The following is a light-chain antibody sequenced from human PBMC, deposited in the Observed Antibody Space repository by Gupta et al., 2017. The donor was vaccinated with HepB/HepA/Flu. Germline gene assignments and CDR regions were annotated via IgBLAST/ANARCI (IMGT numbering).Light chain of an antibody. CDR3: CSYAGSSTYV. CDR2: EVS. CDR1: SSDVGSYNL. Sequence: QSALTQPASVSGSPGQSITISCTGTSSDVGSYNLVSWYQQHQGKAPKLMIYEVSKRPSVVSTRFSGSKSGNTASLTISGLKAEDEADYYCCSYAGSSTYVFGTGTKVTVL. J-gene: IGLJ1*01. V-gene: IGLV2-23*02.